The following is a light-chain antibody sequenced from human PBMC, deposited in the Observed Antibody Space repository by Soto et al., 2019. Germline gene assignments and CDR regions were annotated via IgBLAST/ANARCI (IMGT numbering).Light chain of an antibody. Sequence: EIVLTQSPGTLSLSPGERATLSCRASQSVSSTYLAWYQQKPGQAPRLLIYGASSRATGIPDRFSGSGSGTDFTLTVSRLEPEDFAVYYSQHYGSLVLTFGGGTKVEIK. CDR3: QHYGSLVLT. V-gene: IGKV3-20*01. CDR1: QSVSSTY. CDR2: GAS. J-gene: IGKJ4*01.